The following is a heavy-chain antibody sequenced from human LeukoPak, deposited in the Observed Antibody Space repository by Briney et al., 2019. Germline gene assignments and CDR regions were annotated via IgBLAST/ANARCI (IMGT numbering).Heavy chain of an antibody. D-gene: IGHD1-26*01. CDR1: GGTFSSYA. CDR2: IIPIFGTA. V-gene: IGHV1-69*13. J-gene: IGHJ3*02. CDR3: ARDCGDSGSYYWDAFDI. Sequence: AASVKVSCKASGGTFSSYAISWVRQAPGHGLDWMGGIIPIFGTANYAQKFQGRVTIIADESTSTAYMELSSLRSEDTAVYYCARDCGDSGSYYWDAFDIWGQGTMVTVSS.